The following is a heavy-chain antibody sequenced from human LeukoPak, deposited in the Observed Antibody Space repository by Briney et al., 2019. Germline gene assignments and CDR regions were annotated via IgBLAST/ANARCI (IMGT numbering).Heavy chain of an antibody. CDR1: GGSISSYY. V-gene: IGHV4-4*07. CDR2: IYTSGST. J-gene: IGHJ5*02. CDR3: ARGKYYDFWSGYWDWFDP. Sequence: SETLSLTCTDSGGSISSYYWSWIRQPAGRGLEWIGRIYTSGSTNYNPSLKSRVTMSLDTSKNQFSLNLNSVTAADTAVYYCARGKYYDFWSGYWDWFDPWGQGTLVTVSS. D-gene: IGHD3-3*01.